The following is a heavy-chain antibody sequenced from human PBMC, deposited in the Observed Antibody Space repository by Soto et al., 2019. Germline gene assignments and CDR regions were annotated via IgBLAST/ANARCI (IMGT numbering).Heavy chain of an antibody. CDR1: GRIFSSFP. D-gene: IGHD5-18*01. J-gene: IGHJ1*01. CDR3: ARVGSRDAYNYVLDQ. V-gene: IGHV1-69*06. CDR2: AISASGSV. Sequence: QVQVVQSGAEVKQPGSSVKISCKASGRIFSSFPTSWVRQVPGQGLEWMGGAISASGSVTYAPKFQGRVTMTAVNSAGIGYMELTSLTSEDTAIYYCARVGSRDAYNYVLDQWGPGTMVTVSS.